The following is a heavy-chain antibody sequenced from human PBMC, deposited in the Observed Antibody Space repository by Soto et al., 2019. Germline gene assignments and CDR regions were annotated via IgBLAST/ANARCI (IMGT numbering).Heavy chain of an antibody. CDR2: ISWDGGST. CDR3: AKDNYYDSSGYFDY. CDR1: GFTFDDYT. Sequence: EVQLVESGGVVVQPGGSLRLSCAASGFTFDDYTMHWVRQAPGKGLEWVSLISWDGGSTYYADSVKGRFTISRDNSKNSLYLQMNSLRTEDTALYYCAKDNYYDSSGYFDYWGQGTLVTVSS. J-gene: IGHJ4*02. D-gene: IGHD3-22*01. V-gene: IGHV3-43*01.